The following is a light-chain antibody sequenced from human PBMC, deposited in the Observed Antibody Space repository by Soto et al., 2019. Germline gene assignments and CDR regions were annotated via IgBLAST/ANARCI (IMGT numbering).Light chain of an antibody. Sequence: QSVLTQPASVSGSPGQSINISCTGPSSDVGGYNYVSWYQHHPGKAPKLIVYDVSNRPSGVSNPFSGSKSGNTASLTISGLQPEDEADYYCSSYTTSNTRQIVFGTGTKVTVL. CDR1: SSDVGGYNY. V-gene: IGLV2-14*03. CDR3: SSYTTSNTRQIV. J-gene: IGLJ1*01. CDR2: DVS.